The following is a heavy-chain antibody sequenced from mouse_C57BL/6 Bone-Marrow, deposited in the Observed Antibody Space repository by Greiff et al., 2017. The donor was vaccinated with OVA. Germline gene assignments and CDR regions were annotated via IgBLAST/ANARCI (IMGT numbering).Heavy chain of an antibody. CDR3: ARTLITTVGGTFDY. J-gene: IGHJ2*01. V-gene: IGHV1-85*01. D-gene: IGHD1-1*01. Sequence: QVQLKESGPELVKPGASVKLSCKASGYTFTSYDINWVKQRPGQGLEWIGWIYPRDGSTKYNEKFKGKATLTVDTSSSTAYMELHSLTSEDSAVYFCARTLITTVGGTFDYWGQGTTLTVSS. CDR2: IYPRDGST. CDR1: GYTFTSYD.